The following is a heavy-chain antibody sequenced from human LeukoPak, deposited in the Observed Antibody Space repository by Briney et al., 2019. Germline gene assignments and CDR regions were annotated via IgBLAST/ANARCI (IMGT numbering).Heavy chain of an antibody. V-gene: IGHV3-53*01. D-gene: IGHD3-22*01. CDR1: GFTVSSNY. Sequence: GGSLRLSCAASGFTVSSNYVSWVRQAPGKGLEWVSLIYSGGSTYYADSVKGRFTISRDNSKNTLYLQMNSLRAEDTAVYYCASGGYDSSSYYRDFYFDCWGQGTLVTVSS. CDR3: ASGGYDSSSYYRDFYFDC. CDR2: IYSGGST. J-gene: IGHJ4*02.